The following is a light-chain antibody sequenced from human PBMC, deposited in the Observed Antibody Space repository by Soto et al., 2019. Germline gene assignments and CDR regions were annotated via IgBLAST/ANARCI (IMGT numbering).Light chain of an antibody. V-gene: IGKV4-1*01. CDR2: WAS. J-gene: IGKJ1*01. CDR1: QSVLYSSNNKNY. CDR3: QQYYGSPPRT. Sequence: DIVMTQSPDSLAVSLGERATINCKSSQSVLYSSNNKNYLAWYQQKPGQPPKLLISWASTREFGVPDRFSGSGSGTDFTPTISSLQAEDVAVYYCQQYYGSPPRTFGQGTKVEIK.